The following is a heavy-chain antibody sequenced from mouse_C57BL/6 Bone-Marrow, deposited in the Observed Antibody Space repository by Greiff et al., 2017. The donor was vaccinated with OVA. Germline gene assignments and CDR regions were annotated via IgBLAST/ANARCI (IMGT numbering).Heavy chain of an antibody. CDR3: AGGGFDY. CDR1: GYTFTSYW. CDR2: IDPSDSYT. J-gene: IGHJ2*01. V-gene: IGHV1-59*01. Sequence: VKLQQPGAELVRPGTSVKLSCKASGYTFTSYWMHWVKQRPGQGLEWIGVIDPSDSYTNYNQKFKGKATLTVDTSSSTAYMQLSSLTSEDSAVYYCAGGGFDYWGQGTTLTVSS.